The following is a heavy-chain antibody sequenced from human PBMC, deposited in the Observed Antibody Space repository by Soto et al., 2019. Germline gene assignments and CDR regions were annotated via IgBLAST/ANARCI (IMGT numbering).Heavy chain of an antibody. J-gene: IGHJ3*02. D-gene: IGHD3-22*01. CDR2: IIPIFGTA. Sequence: SVKVSCKASGGAYSSYASSWVRQAPGQGLEWMGGIIPIFGTANYAQKFQGRVTITADESTSTAYMELSSLRSEDTAVYYCARGNPHYYDSSGSNAFDIWGQGTMATVSS. CDR1: GGAYSSYA. CDR3: ARGNPHYYDSSGSNAFDI. V-gene: IGHV1-69*13.